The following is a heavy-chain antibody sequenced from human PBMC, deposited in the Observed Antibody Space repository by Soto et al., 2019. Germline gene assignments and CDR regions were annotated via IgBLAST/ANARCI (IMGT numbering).Heavy chain of an antibody. V-gene: IGHV3-48*02. CDR2: ISSSSSTI. CDR3: ARENYDILTGYDY. D-gene: IGHD3-9*01. CDR1: GFTFSSYS. Sequence: GGSLRLSCAASGFTFSSYSMNWVRQAPGKGLEWVSYISSSSSTIYYADSVKGRFTISRDNAKNSLYLQMDSLRDEDTAVYYCARENYDILTGYDYWGQGTLVTVSS. J-gene: IGHJ4*02.